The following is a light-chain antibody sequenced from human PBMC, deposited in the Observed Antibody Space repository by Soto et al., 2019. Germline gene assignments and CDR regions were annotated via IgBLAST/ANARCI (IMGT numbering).Light chain of an antibody. CDR3: QQRSNWPT. CDR1: QSLSNNIY. Sequence: EIVLTQSPGTLSLSPGERATLSCRASQSLSNNIYLAWYQQKPGQAPRLLIYDASNRATGIPARFSGSGSGTDFTLTISSLEPEDFAVYYCQQRSNWPTFGQGTKVDIK. J-gene: IGKJ1*01. CDR2: DAS. V-gene: IGKV3-11*01.